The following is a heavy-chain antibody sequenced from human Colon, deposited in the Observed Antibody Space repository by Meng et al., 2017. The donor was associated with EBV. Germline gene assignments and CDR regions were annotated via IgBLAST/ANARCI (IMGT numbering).Heavy chain of an antibody. J-gene: IGHJ4*02. D-gene: IGHD4-17*01. CDR2: VRYSGTA. CDR1: GGSLSNIDYF. V-gene: IGHV4-39*01. Sequence: RRRQPHQGLARPSETLPPTFTVFGGSLSNIDYFWDWIRQPPGKGLEWIGSVRYSGTAYYNPSLTSRVTISVDTSKNQFSLNLSSLTAADTAVYYCARHVYGDSYGFWGQGTLVTVSS. CDR3: ARHVYGDSYGF.